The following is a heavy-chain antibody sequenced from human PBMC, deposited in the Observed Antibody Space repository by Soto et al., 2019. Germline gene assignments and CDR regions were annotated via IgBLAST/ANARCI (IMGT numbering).Heavy chain of an antibody. CDR1: GGSISSSSW. D-gene: IGHD3-10*01. CDR2: IYHSGST. Sequence: SETLSLTCAVSGGSISSSSWWSWFRQPPGKGLEWIGEIYHSGSTNYNPSLKSRVTISVDKSKNQFSLKLSSVTAADTAVYYCARDNRVLLWFGELLPGGMDVWGQGTTVTVSS. CDR3: ARDNRVLLWFGELLPGGMDV. J-gene: IGHJ6*02. V-gene: IGHV4-4*02.